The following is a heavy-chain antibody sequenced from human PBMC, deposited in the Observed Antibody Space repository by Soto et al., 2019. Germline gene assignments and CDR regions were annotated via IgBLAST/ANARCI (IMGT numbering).Heavy chain of an antibody. J-gene: IGHJ4*02. CDR2: IYYSGST. V-gene: IGHV4-39*01. CDR1: GGSISSSSYY. CDR3: ARLPKRYYYDSSGYYYYFDY. Sequence: SETLSLTCTVSGGSISSSSYYWGWIRQPPGKGLEWIGSIYYSGSTYYNPSLKSRVTISVDTSKNQFSLKLSSVTAADTAVYYCARLPKRYYYDSSGYYYYFDYWGQGTLVTVSS. D-gene: IGHD3-22*01.